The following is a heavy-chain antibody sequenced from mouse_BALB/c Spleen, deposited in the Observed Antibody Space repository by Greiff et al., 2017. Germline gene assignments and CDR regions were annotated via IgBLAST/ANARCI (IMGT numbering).Heavy chain of an antibody. V-gene: IGHV1-9*01. CDR3: ARFESLLRLYFDV. Sequence: VMLVESGAELMKPGASVKISCKATGYTFSSYWIEWVKQRPGHGLEWIGEILPGSGSTNYNEKFKGKATFTADTSSNTAYMQLSSLTSEDSAVYYCARFESLLRLYFDVWGAGTTVTVSS. CDR1: GYTFSSYW. D-gene: IGHD1-2*01. CDR2: ILPGSGST. J-gene: IGHJ1*01.